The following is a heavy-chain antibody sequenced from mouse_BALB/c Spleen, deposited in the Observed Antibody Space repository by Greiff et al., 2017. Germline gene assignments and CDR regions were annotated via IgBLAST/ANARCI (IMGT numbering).Heavy chain of an antibody. J-gene: IGHJ3*01. CDR3: ARRAGSWFAY. D-gene: IGHD3-3*01. CDR2: INPSNGRT. V-gene: IGHV1S81*02. Sequence: VQLQESGAELVKPGASVKLSCTASGFNIKDTYMHWVKQRPGQGLEWIGEINPSNGRTNYNEKFKSKATLTVDKSSSTAYMQLSSLTSEDSAVYYCARRAGSWFAYWGQGTLVTVSA. CDR1: GFNIKDTY.